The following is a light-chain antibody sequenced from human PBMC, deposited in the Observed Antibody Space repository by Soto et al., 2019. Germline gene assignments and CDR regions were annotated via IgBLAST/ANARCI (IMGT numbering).Light chain of an antibody. CDR3: QQFNSYLSLT. Sequence: AIQLTQSPFSLSASVGDRVTITCRASQDVSSALAWYQQKPGKAPKLLIYDASSLESGVPSRFSGSGSGTDFTLTISSLQPEDFATYYCQQFNSYLSLTFGGGTKVEIK. J-gene: IGKJ4*01. V-gene: IGKV1-13*02. CDR2: DAS. CDR1: QDVSSA.